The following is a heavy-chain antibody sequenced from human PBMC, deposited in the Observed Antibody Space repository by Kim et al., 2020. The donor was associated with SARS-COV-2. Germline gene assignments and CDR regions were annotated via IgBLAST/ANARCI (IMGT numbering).Heavy chain of an antibody. J-gene: IGHJ4*02. CDR2: IYSGGST. Sequence: GGSLRLSCAASGFTVSSNYMSWVRQAPGKGLEWVSVIYSGGSTYYADSVKGRFTISRDNSKNTLYLQMNSLRAEDTAVYYCAREGDYYDSSGYYYGGTDYWGQGTLVTVSS. CDR1: GFTVSSNY. D-gene: IGHD3-22*01. CDR3: AREGDYYDSSGYYYGGTDY. V-gene: IGHV3-66*01.